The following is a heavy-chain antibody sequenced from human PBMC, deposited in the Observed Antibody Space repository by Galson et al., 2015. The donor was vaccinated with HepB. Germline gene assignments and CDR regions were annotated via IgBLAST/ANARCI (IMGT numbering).Heavy chain of an antibody. J-gene: IGHJ4*02. CDR1: GGTFNNYG. V-gene: IGHV1-69*04. D-gene: IGHD6-13*01. CDR2: INPVLGVT. Sequence: SVKVSCKASGGTFNNYGISWVRQAPGQGLEWVGRINPVLGVTYYAHKFQGRVTITADKSTNIAYMELSSLRSDDTAVYYCARCDPHHSACLCGGQGTLVSVSS. CDR3: ARCDPHHSACLC.